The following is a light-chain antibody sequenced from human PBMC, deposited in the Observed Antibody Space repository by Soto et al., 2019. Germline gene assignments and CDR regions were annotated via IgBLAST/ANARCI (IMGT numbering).Light chain of an antibody. CDR3: RSYTTSNTRQIV. Sequence: QSALTQPASVSGSPGQSITLSCTGTSSDVGGYNYVSWYQHHPGKAPKLMIFDVSNRPSGVSNRFSGSKSGNTASLTISGLQPEDEADYYCRSYTTSNTRQIVFGTGTKLTVL. J-gene: IGLJ1*01. CDR2: DVS. CDR1: SSDVGGYNY. V-gene: IGLV2-14*03.